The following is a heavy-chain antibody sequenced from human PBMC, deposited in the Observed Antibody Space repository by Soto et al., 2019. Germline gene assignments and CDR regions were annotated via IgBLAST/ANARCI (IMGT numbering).Heavy chain of an antibody. CDR2: ISGGGGGT. CDR1: GFTFSNYD. D-gene: IGHD6-19*01. J-gene: IGHJ4*02. V-gene: IGHV3-23*01. Sequence: EVHLLESGGGLVQPGGSLRLSCAASGFTFSNYDMSWVRQAPGKGLEWVSTISGGGGGTYYAGSVKGRFTISRDNSKNTLYLQMTSLRVEDTAVYYCAKDLSSGYYYFASWGQGTLVTVSS. CDR3: AKDLSSGYYYFAS.